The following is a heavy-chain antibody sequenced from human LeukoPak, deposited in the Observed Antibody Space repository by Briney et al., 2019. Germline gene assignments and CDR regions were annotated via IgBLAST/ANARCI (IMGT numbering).Heavy chain of an antibody. CDR1: GFTFSSYS. CDR2: ISSSSSYI. J-gene: IGHJ3*02. CDR3: ARGVTYCSSTSCSPAQNAFDI. V-gene: IGHV3-21*01. D-gene: IGHD2-2*01. Sequence: GGSLRLSCAASGFTFSSYSMNWVRQAPGKGLEWVSSISSSSSYIYYADSVKGRFTISRDNAKNSLYLQMNSLRAEDTAVYYCARGVTYCSSTSCSPAQNAFDIWGQGTIVTVSS.